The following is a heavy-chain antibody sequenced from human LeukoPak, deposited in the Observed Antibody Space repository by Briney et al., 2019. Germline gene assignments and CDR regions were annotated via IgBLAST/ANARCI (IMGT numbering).Heavy chain of an antibody. CDR1: GGSISSGGYS. Sequence: PSETLSLTCAVSGGSISSGGYSWSWIRQPPGKGLEWIGYIYHSGSTYYNPSLKSRVTISVDRSKNQFSLKLSSVTAADTAVYYCARFDQQPNNYYFDYWGQGILVTVSS. CDR2: IYHSGST. J-gene: IGHJ4*02. CDR3: ARFDQQPNNYYFDY. V-gene: IGHV4-30-2*01. D-gene: IGHD1/OR15-1a*01.